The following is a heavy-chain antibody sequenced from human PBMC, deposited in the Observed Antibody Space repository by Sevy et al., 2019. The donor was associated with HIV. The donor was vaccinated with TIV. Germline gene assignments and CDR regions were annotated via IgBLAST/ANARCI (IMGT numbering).Heavy chain of an antibody. V-gene: IGHV1-2*02. CDR1: GYTFTGYY. CDR3: ARGFYYYDSSGYYWP. CDR2: INPNSGGT. Sequence: ASVKVSCKASGYTFTGYYMHWVRQAPGQGLEWMGWINPNSGGTNYAQKFQGRVTMTRDTSNSIAYMELSRLRSDDTAVYYCARGFYYYDSSGYYWPWGQGTLVTVSS. J-gene: IGHJ5*02. D-gene: IGHD3-22*01.